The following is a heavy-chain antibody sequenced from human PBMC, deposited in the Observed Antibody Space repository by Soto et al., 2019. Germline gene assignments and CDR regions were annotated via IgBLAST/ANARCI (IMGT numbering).Heavy chain of an antibody. J-gene: IGHJ6*02. CDR2: ISGSGVNT. Sequence: GGSVRLSCTVSGVTVSVYAMSLVRQAPGKGLEWVSCISGSGVNTYSADSVKGRFTISRDNSKNTLYLQMNSLRADDTAVYYCEKARYSDYDLGPHSTSAMDVSGHGTTVTVSS. V-gene: IGHV3-23*01. CDR1: GVTVSVYA. D-gene: IGHD5-12*01. CDR3: EKARYSDYDLGPHSTSAMDV.